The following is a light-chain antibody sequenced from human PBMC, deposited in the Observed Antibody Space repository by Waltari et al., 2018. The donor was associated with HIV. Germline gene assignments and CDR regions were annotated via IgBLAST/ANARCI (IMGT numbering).Light chain of an antibody. CDR3: MQALQTPWT. CDR2: LGS. V-gene: IGKV2-28*01. Sequence: EILMTQSPLSLPVTPGEPASISCRSSQSLLQSNGYNSLDWYLQKPGQSPQLLIQLGSNRASGVPDRFSGSGSGTDFTLKISRVEAEDVGVYYCMQALQTPWTFGQGTRVEIK. J-gene: IGKJ1*01. CDR1: QSLLQSNGYNS.